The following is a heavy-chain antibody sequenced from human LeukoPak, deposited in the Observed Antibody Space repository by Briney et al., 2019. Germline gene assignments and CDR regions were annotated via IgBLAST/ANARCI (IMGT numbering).Heavy chain of an antibody. CDR2: INSDGSNT. Sequence: GGSLRLSCAASGFTSSSYWMEWVRQAPGKGLVWVSRINSDGSNTTYADSVKGRFTISRDNGKNTLYLQMNSLRAEDTAVYYCARGVYGPLFDPWGQGTLVTVSS. V-gene: IGHV3-74*01. CDR1: GFTSSSYW. CDR3: ARGVYGPLFDP. J-gene: IGHJ5*02. D-gene: IGHD2-8*01.